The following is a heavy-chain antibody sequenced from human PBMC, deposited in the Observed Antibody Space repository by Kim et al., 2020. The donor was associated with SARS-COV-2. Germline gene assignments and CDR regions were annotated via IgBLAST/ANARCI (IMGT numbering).Heavy chain of an antibody. CDR3: ARRPLYYDILTGYYPYSGDAFDI. D-gene: IGHD3-9*01. V-gene: IGHV4-39*01. Sequence: SETLSLTCTVSGGSISSSSYYWGWIRQPPGKGLEWIGSIYYSGSTYYNPSLKSRVTISVDTSKNQFSLKLSSVTAADTAVYYCARRPLYYDILTGYYPYSGDAFDIWGQGTMVTVSS. CDR1: GGSISSSSYY. J-gene: IGHJ3*02. CDR2: IYYSGST.